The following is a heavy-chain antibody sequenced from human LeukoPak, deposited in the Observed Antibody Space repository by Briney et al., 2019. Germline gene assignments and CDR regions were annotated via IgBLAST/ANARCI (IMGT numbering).Heavy chain of an antibody. CDR3: ARDVHDYGDY. CDR2: IIPIFGTA. CDR1: GGTFSSYA. Sequence: ASVKVSFKASGGTFSSYAISWVRQAPGQGLEWMGGIIPIFGTANYAQKFQGRVTITADKSTSTAYMELSSLRSEDTAVYYCARDVHDYGDYWGQGTLVTVSS. V-gene: IGHV1-69*06. J-gene: IGHJ4*02.